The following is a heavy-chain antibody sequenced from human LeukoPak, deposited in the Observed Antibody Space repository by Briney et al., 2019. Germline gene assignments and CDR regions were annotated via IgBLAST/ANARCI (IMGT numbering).Heavy chain of an antibody. CDR2: ISYDGSNK. J-gene: IGHJ4*02. CDR3: ARDSSGWYWEY. D-gene: IGHD6-19*01. Sequence: GGSLRLSCAASGFTFSSYAMHWVRQAPGKGLEWVAVISYDGSNKYYADSVKGRFTISRDNSKNTLYLQMNSLRAEDTAVYYYARDSSGWYWEYWGQGTLVTVSS. V-gene: IGHV3-30-3*01. CDR1: GFTFSSYA.